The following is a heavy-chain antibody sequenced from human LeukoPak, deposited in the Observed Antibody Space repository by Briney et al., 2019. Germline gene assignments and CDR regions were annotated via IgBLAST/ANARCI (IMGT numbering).Heavy chain of an antibody. V-gene: IGHV4-59*12. J-gene: IGHJ5*02. CDR1: GGSINNYY. Sequence: PSETLSLTCTVSGGSINNYYWSWIRQPPEKGLEWIGYIYHSGSTNYNPSLKSRVTISVDTSKNQFSLKLSSVTAADTAVYYCARANIVATSKHGWFDPWGQGTLVTVSS. D-gene: IGHD5-12*01. CDR3: ARANIVATSKHGWFDP. CDR2: IYHSGST.